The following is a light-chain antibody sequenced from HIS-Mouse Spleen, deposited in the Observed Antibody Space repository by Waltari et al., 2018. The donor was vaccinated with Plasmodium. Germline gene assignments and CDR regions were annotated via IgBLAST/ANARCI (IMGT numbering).Light chain of an antibody. CDR2: EGS. J-gene: IGLJ2*01. V-gene: IGLV2-23*03. CDR1: SSDVGSYNL. CDR3: CSYAGSSTFVV. Sequence: QSALTQPASVPGSPGQSITISCTGTSSDVGSYNLVSWYHQHPGKAPKLMIYEGSKRPSGVSNRFSGSKSGNTASLTISGLQAEDEADYYCCSYAGSSTFVVFGGGTKLTVL.